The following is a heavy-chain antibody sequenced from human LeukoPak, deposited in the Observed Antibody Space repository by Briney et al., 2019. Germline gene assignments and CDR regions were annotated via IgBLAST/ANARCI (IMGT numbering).Heavy chain of an antibody. Sequence: PGGSLRLSCAASGFTFDDYTMHWVRQAPGKGLEWVSLISRDGGSTYYADSVKGRFTVSRDNSKNSLYLQMNSLRTEDTALYYCAKSLRLRYFDWLLTGYGMDVWGQGTTVTVSS. CDR2: ISRDGGST. CDR1: GFTFDDYT. J-gene: IGHJ6*02. V-gene: IGHV3-43*01. CDR3: AKSLRLRYFDWLLTGYGMDV. D-gene: IGHD3-9*01.